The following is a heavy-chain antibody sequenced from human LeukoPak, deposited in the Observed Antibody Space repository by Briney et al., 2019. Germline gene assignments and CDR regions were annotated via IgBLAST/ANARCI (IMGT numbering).Heavy chain of an antibody. V-gene: IGHV3-74*01. Sequence: PGGSLRLSCAVSGFTFSNYYMHWVRQAPGKGLVWVSRISSDGSNTNYADSVRGRFTISRDNAKNTLYLQMNSLRVEDTAVYYCIRVPYWGQGALVTVSS. J-gene: IGHJ4*02. CDR2: ISSDGSNT. CDR3: IRVPY. CDR1: GFTFSNYY.